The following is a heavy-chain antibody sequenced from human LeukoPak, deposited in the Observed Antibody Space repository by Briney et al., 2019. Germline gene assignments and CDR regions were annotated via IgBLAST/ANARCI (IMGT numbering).Heavy chain of an antibody. CDR1: GGSFSGYY. Sequence: PSVTLSLTCAVYGGSFSGYYWSWIRQPPGKGLEWIGEINHSGSTNYNPSLKSRVTISVDTSKNQFSLKLSSVTAADTAVYYCARGRGGTVNYWGQGTLVTVSS. J-gene: IGHJ4*02. V-gene: IGHV4-34*01. CDR3: ARGRGGTVNY. CDR2: INHSGST. D-gene: IGHD4-17*01.